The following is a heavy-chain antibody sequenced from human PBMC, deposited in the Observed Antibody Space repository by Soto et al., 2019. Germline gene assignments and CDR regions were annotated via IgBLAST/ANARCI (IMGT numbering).Heavy chain of an antibody. CDR1: GFTFSSYA. V-gene: IGHV3-23*01. CDR2: ISGSGGST. Sequence: LRLSCAASGFTFSSYAMSWVRQAPGKGLEWVSAISGSGGSTYYADSVKGRFTISRDNSKNTLYLQMNSLRAEDTAVYYCAKGLSMVRGVMGFDYWGQGTLVTVSS. CDR3: AKGLSMVRGVMGFDY. J-gene: IGHJ4*02. D-gene: IGHD3-10*01.